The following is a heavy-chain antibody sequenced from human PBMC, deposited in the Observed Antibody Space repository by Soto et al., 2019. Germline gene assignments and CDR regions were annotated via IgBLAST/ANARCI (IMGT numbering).Heavy chain of an antibody. CDR2: ISAYNGNT. D-gene: IGHD1-7*01. CDR3: ARAQELELPFVYGMDV. Sequence: QVQLVQSGAEVKKPGASVKVSCKASGYTFTSYGISWVRQAPGQGLEWMGWISAYNGNTNYAQKLQGRVTMTTDKSTSTAYMELRSLRSDDTAVYYCARAQELELPFVYGMDVWGQGTTVTVSS. CDR1: GYTFTSYG. J-gene: IGHJ6*02. V-gene: IGHV1-18*01.